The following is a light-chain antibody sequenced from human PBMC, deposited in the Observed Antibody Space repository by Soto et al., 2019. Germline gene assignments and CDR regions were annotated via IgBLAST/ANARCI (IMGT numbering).Light chain of an antibody. CDR3: QQANSFPIT. Sequence: EIVMTQSPATLSVSPGERATLSCRASQSVSSSLVWYQQKPGQAPRLLIYDASNRATGIPARFSGSGSGTDFTLTISSLQPEDFATYYCQQANSFPITFGQGTRLEIK. J-gene: IGKJ5*01. V-gene: IGKV3D-15*01. CDR2: DAS. CDR1: QSVSSS.